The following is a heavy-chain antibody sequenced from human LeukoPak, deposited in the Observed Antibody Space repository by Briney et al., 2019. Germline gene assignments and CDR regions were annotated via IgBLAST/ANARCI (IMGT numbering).Heavy chain of an antibody. V-gene: IGHV4-59*03. CDR2: NMNT. CDR1: GFTFSSYS. D-gene: IGHD2-8*01. Sequence: PGGSLRLSCAASGFTFSSYSMNWVRQAPGKGLEWIGHNMNTYYNPSLKSRVTISIDTSKNQFSLMLSTVTAADTAIYYCATYYVNGAGRGHWGPGTLVTVSS. J-gene: IGHJ4*02. CDR3: ATYYVNGAGRGH.